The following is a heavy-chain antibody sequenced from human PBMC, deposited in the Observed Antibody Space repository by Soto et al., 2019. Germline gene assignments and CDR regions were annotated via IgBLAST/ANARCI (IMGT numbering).Heavy chain of an antibody. Sequence: SETLSLTCSIYSGSFSGYYWSWIRQPPGKGLEWIGEISQSGNTNYSPSPKSRVSISIDTSKKQFSLNLASVSAADTAVYYCARAPKVSGSSQTRPDFWGQGTLVT. J-gene: IGHJ4*02. V-gene: IGHV4-34*01. CDR1: SGSFSGYY. CDR2: ISQSGNT. D-gene: IGHD6-6*01. CDR3: ARAPKVSGSSQTRPDF.